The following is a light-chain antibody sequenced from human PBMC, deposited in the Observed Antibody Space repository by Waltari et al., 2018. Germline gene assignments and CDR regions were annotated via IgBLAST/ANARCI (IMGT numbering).Light chain of an antibody. V-gene: IGKV3-15*01. CDR3: QQYNSWPLT. Sequence: ETVMTQSPATLSVSPGERATLSCRASQSVNSHLAWYQQKPGQAPRLLISGASTRATGIPARFSGSGSGTEFTLTISSLQSEDFAVYYCQQYNSWPLTFGGGTKVEIK. J-gene: IGKJ4*01. CDR1: QSVNSH. CDR2: GAS.